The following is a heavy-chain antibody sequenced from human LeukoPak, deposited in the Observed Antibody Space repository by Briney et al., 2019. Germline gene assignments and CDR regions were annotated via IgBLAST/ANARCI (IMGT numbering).Heavy chain of an antibody. Sequence: PSETLSLTCTVSGGYISTYYWSWIRLPPGKGLEWIGYIYYSGTTTYNSSLRSRVTMSVDTSKNQFSLKLRSVTAADTAVYYCARGGRWEHFDYWGQGTLVTVSS. J-gene: IGHJ4*02. D-gene: IGHD1-1*01. CDR1: GGYISTYY. V-gene: IGHV4-59*01. CDR2: IYYSGTT. CDR3: ARGGRWEHFDY.